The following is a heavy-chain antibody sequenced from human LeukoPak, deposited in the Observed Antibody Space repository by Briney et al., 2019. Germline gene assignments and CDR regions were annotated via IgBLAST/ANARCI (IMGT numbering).Heavy chain of an antibody. CDR3: AKIEDPSGTCPPWYFDS. V-gene: IGHV3-23*01. CDR1: GFTFSSYV. J-gene: IGHJ4*02. Sequence: GGSLRLSCAASGFTFSSYVMTWVRQAPGKGLEWVSSVTSGDARHYADSVKGRFTISRDNSQNTLYLQMNSLRAEDTAIYYCAKIEDPSGTCPPWYFDSWGQGTLVTVSS. CDR2: VTSGDAR. D-gene: IGHD3-10*01.